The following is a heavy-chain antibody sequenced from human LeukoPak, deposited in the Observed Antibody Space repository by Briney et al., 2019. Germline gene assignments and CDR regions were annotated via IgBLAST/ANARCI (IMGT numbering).Heavy chain of an antibody. CDR1: GFTFSAYP. J-gene: IGHJ4*02. D-gene: IGHD3-22*01. CDR2: ISSSGKTI. CDR3: ARGAYYYED. Sequence: PGGSLRLSCAASGFTFSAYPMNWVRQAPGKGLEWVSYISSSGKTIYYADSVKGRFTISRDNAKNSLYLQMNSLRAEDTAVYYCARGAYYYEDWGQGTLVTVSS. V-gene: IGHV3-48*01.